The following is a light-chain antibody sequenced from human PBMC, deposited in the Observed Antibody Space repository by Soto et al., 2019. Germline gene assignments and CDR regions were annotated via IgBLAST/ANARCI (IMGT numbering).Light chain of an antibody. CDR2: GAS. V-gene: IGKV3-20*01. CDR1: QSVSSSY. CDR3: QQYGSSPRT. Sequence: EILLTQSPGTLSLSPGERATLSCRASQSVSSSYLAWYQQKPGQAPRLLIYGASSRATGIPDRFSGSGSGTDFTLTISRLEPEDFEVYYCQQYGSSPRTFGQGTMVDIK. J-gene: IGKJ1*01.